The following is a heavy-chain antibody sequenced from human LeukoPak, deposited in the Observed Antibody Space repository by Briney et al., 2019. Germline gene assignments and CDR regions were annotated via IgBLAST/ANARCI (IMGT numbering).Heavy chain of an antibody. Sequence: PSETLSLTCAVYGGSFSGYYWSWIRQPPGKGLEWIGEINHSGSTNYNPSLKSRVTISVDTPKNQFSLKLSSVTAADTAVYYCARDRGVRGGSYGTWFDPWGQGTLVTVSS. CDR1: GGSFSGYY. CDR3: ARDRGVRGGSYGTWFDP. D-gene: IGHD1-26*01. J-gene: IGHJ5*02. CDR2: INHSGST. V-gene: IGHV4-34*01.